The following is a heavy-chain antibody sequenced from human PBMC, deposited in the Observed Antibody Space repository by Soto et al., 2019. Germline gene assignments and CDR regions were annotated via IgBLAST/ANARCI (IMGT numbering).Heavy chain of an antibody. D-gene: IGHD2-15*01. CDR1: GFTFSSYE. V-gene: IGHV3-48*03. J-gene: IGHJ6*02. Sequence: EVQLVESGGGLVQPGGSLRLSCAASGFTFSSYEMNWVRQAPGKGLEWVSYISSSGSTIYYADSVKGRFTTSRDNAKNSLYLQMNSLRAEDTAVYYCTRGYGYCSGGSCYSNYYYDMDVWGQGTTVTVSS. CDR2: ISSSGSTI. CDR3: TRGYGYCSGGSCYSNYYYDMDV.